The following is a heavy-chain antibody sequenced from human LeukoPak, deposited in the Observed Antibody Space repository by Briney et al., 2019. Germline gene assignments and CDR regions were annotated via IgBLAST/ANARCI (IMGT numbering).Heavy chain of an antibody. J-gene: IGHJ4*02. CDR2: IYYTGST. Sequence: SETLSLTCTVSGGSISSYYWSWIRQPPGKGLEWIGYIYYTGSTNYNPSLKSRVTISVDTSKNQFSLKLSSVTAADTAVYYCARVGRWLQFPYFDYWGQGTLVTVSS. CDR3: ARVGRWLQFPYFDY. D-gene: IGHD5-24*01. CDR1: GGSISSYY. V-gene: IGHV4-59*01.